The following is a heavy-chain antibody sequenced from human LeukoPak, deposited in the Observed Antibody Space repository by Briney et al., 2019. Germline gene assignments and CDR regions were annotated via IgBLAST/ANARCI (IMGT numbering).Heavy chain of an antibody. D-gene: IGHD2-2*02. V-gene: IGHV1-8*01. J-gene: IGHJ4*02. CDR1: GYTFTSYD. CDR3: ARGPPYCGSASCYNF. CDR2: MNPNSGNT. Sequence: ASVNVSCKASGYTFTSYDINWVRQATGQGLEWMGWMNPNSGNTGYAKKFQGRVTMTRDTSISTAYMELSSLRSEDTAVYYCARGPPYCGSASCYNFWGQGTLVTVSS.